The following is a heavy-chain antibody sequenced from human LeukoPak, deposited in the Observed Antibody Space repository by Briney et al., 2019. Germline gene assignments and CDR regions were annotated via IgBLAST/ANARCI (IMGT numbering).Heavy chain of an antibody. Sequence: GASVKVSCKASGYTFTSYAMNWVRQAPGQGLEWMGWINTNTGNPTYAQGFTGRFVFSLDTSVSTAYLQISSLKAEDTAVYYCARELIYYGSGSYYKGASDYWGQGTLVTVSS. J-gene: IGHJ4*02. CDR2: INTNTGNP. V-gene: IGHV7-4-1*02. CDR3: ARELIYYGSGSYYKGASDY. CDR1: GYTFTSYA. D-gene: IGHD3-10*01.